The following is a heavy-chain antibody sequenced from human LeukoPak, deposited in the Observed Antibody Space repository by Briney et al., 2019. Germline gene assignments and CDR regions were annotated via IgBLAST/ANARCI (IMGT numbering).Heavy chain of an antibody. Sequence: SVTVSCKASGGTFSSYAISWVRQAPGQGLEWMGGIIPIFGTANYAQKFQGRVTITADESTSTAYMELSSLRSEDTAVYYCARSKIRYCSGGSCYSAAYDYWGQGTLVTVSS. CDR2: IIPIFGTA. D-gene: IGHD2-15*01. CDR3: ARSKIRYCSGGSCYSAAYDY. J-gene: IGHJ4*02. V-gene: IGHV1-69*13. CDR1: GGTFSSYA.